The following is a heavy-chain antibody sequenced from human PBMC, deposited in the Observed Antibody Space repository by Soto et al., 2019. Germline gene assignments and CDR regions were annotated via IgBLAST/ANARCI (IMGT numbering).Heavy chain of an antibody. J-gene: IGHJ3*02. D-gene: IGHD2-15*01. V-gene: IGHV4-30-2*01. CDR1: GGSISSGGYS. CDR3: ARLVVVAATHGAFDI. CDR2: IYHSGST. Sequence: QLQLQESGSGLVKPSQTLSLTCAVSGGSISSGGYSWSWIRQPPGKGLEWIGYIYHSGSTYYNPSLKSRVTIAVDRSKQQFSLKLSAVTAADTAVYFCARLVVVAATHGAFDIWGQGTMVTVSS.